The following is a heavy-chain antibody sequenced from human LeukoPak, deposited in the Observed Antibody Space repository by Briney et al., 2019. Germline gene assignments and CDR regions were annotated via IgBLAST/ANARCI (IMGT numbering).Heavy chain of an antibody. CDR1: GGSISSGGYY. CDR2: IYHSGST. D-gene: IGHD2-2*01. Sequence: SETLSLTCTVSGGSISSGGYYWSWIRQPPGKGLEWFGYIYHSGSTYYNPSLKSRVTISVDRSKNQFSLKLSSVTAADTAVYYCARAAVPAAHNWFDPWGQGTLVTVSS. CDR3: ARAAVPAAHNWFDP. V-gene: IGHV4-30-2*01. J-gene: IGHJ5*02.